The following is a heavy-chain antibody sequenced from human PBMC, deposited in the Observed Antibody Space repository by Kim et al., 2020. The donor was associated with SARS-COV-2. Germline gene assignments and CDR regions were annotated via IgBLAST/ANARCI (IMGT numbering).Heavy chain of an antibody. CDR2: IKSKTDGGTT. V-gene: IGHV3-15*01. CDR1: GFTFSNAW. Sequence: GGSLRLSCAASGFTFSNAWMSWVRQAPGKGLEWVGRIKSKTDGGTTDYAAPVKGRFTISRDDSKNTLYLQMNSLKTEDTAVYYCTTDLGYSYGTSYYYGMDVWGQGTTVTVSS. J-gene: IGHJ6*02. CDR3: TTDLGYSYGTSYYYGMDV. D-gene: IGHD5-18*01.